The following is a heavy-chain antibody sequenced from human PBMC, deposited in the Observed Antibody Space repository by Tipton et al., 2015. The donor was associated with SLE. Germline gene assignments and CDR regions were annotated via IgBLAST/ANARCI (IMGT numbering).Heavy chain of an antibody. CDR2: IYHSGST. CDR1: GYSISSGYY. D-gene: IGHD1-26*01. V-gene: IGHV4-38-2*02. CDR3: AGPEAAIGGAVGASFY. Sequence: TLSLTCTVSGYSISSGYYWGWIRQPPGKGLEWIGSIYHSGSTYYNPSLKSRVTISVHTSKNQFPLKLSSVAAAHTAVYYCAGPEAAIGGAVGASFYWGQGTLVSVSS. J-gene: IGHJ4*02.